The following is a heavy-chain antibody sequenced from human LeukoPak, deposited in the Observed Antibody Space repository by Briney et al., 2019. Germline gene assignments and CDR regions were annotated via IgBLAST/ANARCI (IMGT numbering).Heavy chain of an antibody. D-gene: IGHD4-11*01. Sequence: GTSLRLSCEASGFIFNHYALHWVRQAPHKGLEWVAVIWSDGTNRYYADSVKGRFSIFRDESQKRVFLQMNSLRAEDTAVYYCVRDAQRGFDYSNSLQYWGQGALVTVSS. CDR1: GFIFNHYA. V-gene: IGHV3-33*01. J-gene: IGHJ4*02. CDR2: IWSDGTNR. CDR3: VRDAQRGFDYSNSLQY.